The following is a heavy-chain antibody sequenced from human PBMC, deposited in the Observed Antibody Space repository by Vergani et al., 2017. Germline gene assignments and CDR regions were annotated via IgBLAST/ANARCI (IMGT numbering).Heavy chain of an antibody. CDR3: ATERGNTAGYSSSFGSFDY. D-gene: IGHD6-6*01. Sequence: QVQLVQSGAEVKKPGSSVKVSCKASGGTFSSYAISWVRQAPGQGLEWMGGIIPIFGTANYAQKFQGRVTITADESTSTAYMELSSLRSEDTAVYYCATERGNTAGYSSSFGSFDYWGQGTLVTVSS. CDR1: GGTFSSYA. CDR2: IIPIFGTA. J-gene: IGHJ4*02. V-gene: IGHV1-69*01.